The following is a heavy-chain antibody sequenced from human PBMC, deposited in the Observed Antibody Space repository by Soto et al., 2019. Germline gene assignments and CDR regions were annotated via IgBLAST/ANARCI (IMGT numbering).Heavy chain of an antibody. V-gene: IGHV3-23*01. D-gene: IGHD6-13*01. CDR2: ISGSGTGT. Sequence: GGSLRLSCIASGFTFNNYGLSWVRQAPGKGLEWVASISGSGTGTNYADSVKGQFTISRDNSKNTLFLQVNGLRDEDTAVYYCARGAGTGKGLDVWGQGTTVTVSS. CDR1: GFTFNNYG. CDR3: ARGAGTGKGLDV. J-gene: IGHJ6*02.